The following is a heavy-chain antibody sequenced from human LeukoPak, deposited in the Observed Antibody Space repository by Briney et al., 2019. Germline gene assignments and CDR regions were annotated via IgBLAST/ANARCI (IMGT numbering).Heavy chain of an antibody. CDR1: GGSISSGSYY. V-gene: IGHV4-61*02. J-gene: IGHJ4*02. Sequence: SETLSLTCTVSGGSISSGSYYWSWLRQPAGKGLEWIGRIYTSGSTNYNPSLKSRVTISVDTSKNQFSLKLSSVTAADTAVYYCSRAYSGSSYSGYFDYWGQGTLVTVSS. D-gene: IGHD1-26*01. CDR3: SRAYSGSSYSGYFDY. CDR2: IYTSGST.